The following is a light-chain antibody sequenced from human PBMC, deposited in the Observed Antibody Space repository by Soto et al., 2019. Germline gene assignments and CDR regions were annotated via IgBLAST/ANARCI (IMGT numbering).Light chain of an antibody. J-gene: IGKJ2*01. CDR1: QSVSNNY. Sequence: EIVLTQSPGTLSLSPGERATLSCRASQSVSNNYIAWFQQKPGQAPRLLIFGSSDRATGIPDRFSGSGSGTKFTLTIIRLEPEDFAVYYCHQYGSSPPYTFGQGTYLEIK. CDR2: GSS. V-gene: IGKV3-20*01. CDR3: HQYGSSPPYT.